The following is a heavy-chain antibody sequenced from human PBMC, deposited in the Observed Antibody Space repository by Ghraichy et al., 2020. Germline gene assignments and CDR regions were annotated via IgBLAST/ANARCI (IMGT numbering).Heavy chain of an antibody. V-gene: IGHV3-7*01. D-gene: IGHD6-6*01. J-gene: IGHJ4*02. CDR3: ARSTFSSADY. Sequence: GGSLRLSCAASEFTFSNYWMSWVRQAPGKGLEWVAHIKPDGSEEFYVDSVKGRFTTSRENDHNSLSLQMNSLRAEDSAVYYCARSTFSSADYWGQGTLVTVSS. CDR1: EFTFSNYW. CDR2: IKPDGSEE.